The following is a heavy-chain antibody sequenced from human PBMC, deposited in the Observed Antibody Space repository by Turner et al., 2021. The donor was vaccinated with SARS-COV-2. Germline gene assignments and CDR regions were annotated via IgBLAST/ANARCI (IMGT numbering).Heavy chain of an antibody. CDR1: GFSFSSSA. CDR2: ISGSGGRT. CDR3: AKDGGSCYYESEGGWFDP. D-gene: IGHD2-15*01. J-gene: IGHJ5*02. V-gene: IGHV3-23*01. Sequence: EVQLLESGGGLVQPGGSLRLSCAASGFSFSSSAMTWVRQAPGKELQWVSAISGSGGRTYYADSVKGRFTISRDNSKNTLYLQMNSLRAEDTAVYYCAKDGGSCYYESEGGWFDPWGQGTLVTVSS.